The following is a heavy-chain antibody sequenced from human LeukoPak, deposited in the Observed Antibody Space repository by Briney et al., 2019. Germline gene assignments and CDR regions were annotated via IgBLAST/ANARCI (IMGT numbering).Heavy chain of an antibody. J-gene: IGHJ4*02. CDR2: IYPGDSDT. Sequence: GESLRISCKGSGYSFSSYWIVWVRQMPGKGLEWMGIIYPGDSDTRYSPPFQGQVTISADKSISTAYLQWSSLQASDTAMYYCARQGDYGYYFDYWGQGTLVTVSS. CDR1: GYSFSSYW. D-gene: IGHD4-17*01. V-gene: IGHV5-51*01. CDR3: ARQGDYGYYFDY.